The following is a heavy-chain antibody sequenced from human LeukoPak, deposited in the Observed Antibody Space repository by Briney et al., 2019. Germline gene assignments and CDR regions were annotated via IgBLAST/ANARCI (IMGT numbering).Heavy chain of an antibody. CDR1: GGSISSYY. Sequence: PSETLSLTCTVSGGSISSYYWSWIRQPAGKGLEWIGRIYASGSTYYNPSLKSRVTMSVDPSKNQFSLRLTTVTAADTAVYYCARGGPDSRVFDPWGQGTLVTVSS. J-gene: IGHJ5*02. V-gene: IGHV4-4*07. CDR2: IYASGST. CDR3: ARGGPDSRVFDP. D-gene: IGHD1-14*01.